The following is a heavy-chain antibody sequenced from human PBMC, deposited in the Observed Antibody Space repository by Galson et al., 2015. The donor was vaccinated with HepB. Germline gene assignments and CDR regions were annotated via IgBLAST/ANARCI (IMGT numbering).Heavy chain of an antibody. CDR2: INTHNGKT. J-gene: IGHJ4*02. Sequence: SVKVSCRASGYTFTSYGITWVRQAPGQGLEWMGWINTHNGKTNYAQKVQGRVSMTADTSTSTAYMELRSLGSGDTAVYFCATAFYYDSSGSEAYYFDYWGQGTLVTVSS. CDR1: GYTFTSYG. V-gene: IGHV1-18*04. D-gene: IGHD3-22*01. CDR3: ATAFYYDSSGSEAYYFDY.